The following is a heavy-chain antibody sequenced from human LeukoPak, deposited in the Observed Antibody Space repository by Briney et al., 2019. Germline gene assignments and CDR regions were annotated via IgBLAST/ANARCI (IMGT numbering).Heavy chain of an antibody. CDR2: ISSSSSTI. D-gene: IGHD3-3*02. CDR1: GFTLSSYS. V-gene: IGHV3-48*01. CDR3: ARDRSRIESPVDY. J-gene: IGHJ4*02. Sequence: GGSLRLSCAASGFTLSSYSMNWVRQAPGKGLEWVSYISSSSSTIYYTDSVKGRFTISRDNAKNSLYLQLNSLRAEDTAVYYCARDRSRIESPVDYWGQGTLVTVSS.